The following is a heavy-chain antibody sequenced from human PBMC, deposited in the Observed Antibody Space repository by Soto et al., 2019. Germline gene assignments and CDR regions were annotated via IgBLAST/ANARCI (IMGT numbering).Heavy chain of an antibody. CDR2: IKSKTDGGTT. J-gene: IGHJ5*02. Sequence: EVQLVESGGGLVKPGGSLRLSCAASGFTFSNAWMSWVRQAPGKGLEWVGRIKSKTDGGTTDYAAPVKGRFTISRDDSKNTLYLQMNSLKTEDTAVYYCTTDLSFMLWSGLFWFDPWGQGTLVTVSS. V-gene: IGHV3-15*01. CDR1: GFTFSNAW. D-gene: IGHD3-3*01. CDR3: TTDLSFMLWSGLFWFDP.